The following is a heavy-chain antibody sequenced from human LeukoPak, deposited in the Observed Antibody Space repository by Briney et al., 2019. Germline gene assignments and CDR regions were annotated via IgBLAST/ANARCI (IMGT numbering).Heavy chain of an antibody. J-gene: IGHJ6*03. CDR1: GYTFTSYD. CDR2: IIPIFGTA. Sequence: SVKVSCKASGYTFTSYDINWVRQATGQGLEWMGGIIPIFGTANYAQKFQGRVTITADESTSTAYMELSSLRSEDTAVYYCARTPRGGSYYYYMDVWGKGTTVTISS. CDR3: ARTPRGGSYYYYMDV. D-gene: IGHD1-26*01. V-gene: IGHV1-69*13.